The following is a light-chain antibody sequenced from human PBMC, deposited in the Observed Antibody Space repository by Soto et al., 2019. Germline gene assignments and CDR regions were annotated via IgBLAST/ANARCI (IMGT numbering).Light chain of an antibody. J-gene: IGLJ1*01. CDR3: GSWDSSLSAYV. CDR2: DDN. Sequence: SVVTPPPSVSSGPGQKGTISFSGSSSNIGGNSVSWYQQLPGTAPKLLIYDDNKRPSGIPDRFSGSKSGTSATLGITGFQTGDEADYYCGSWDSSLSAYVFGTGTKV. CDR1: SSNIGGNS. V-gene: IGLV1-51*01.